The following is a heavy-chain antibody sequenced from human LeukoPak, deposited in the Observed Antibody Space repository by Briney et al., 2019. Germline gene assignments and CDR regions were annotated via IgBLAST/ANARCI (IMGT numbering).Heavy chain of an antibody. CDR1: GGSISSGGYY. V-gene: IGHV4-39*01. D-gene: IGHD3-22*01. CDR3: ARHTSYYYDSSGYPENWFDP. CDR2: IYYSGST. J-gene: IGHJ5*02. Sequence: SETLSLTCTVSGGSISSGGYYWGWIRQPPGKGLEWIGSIYYSGSTYYNPSLKSRVTISVDTSKNQFSLKLSSVTAADTAVYYCARHTSYYYDSSGYPENWFDPWGQGTLVTVSS.